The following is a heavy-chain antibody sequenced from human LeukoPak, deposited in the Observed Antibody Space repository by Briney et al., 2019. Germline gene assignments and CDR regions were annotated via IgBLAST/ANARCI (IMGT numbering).Heavy chain of an antibody. CDR3: ARRYCSSTSCPFDP. Sequence: GESLKISCKGSGYSFTSYWIGWVRQMPGKGLEWMGLIYPGDSDTRYSPSFQGQVTISADKSISTAYLQWTSLKASDTAMYYCARRYCSSTSCPFDPWGQGTLVTVSS. CDR1: GYSFTSYW. CDR2: IYPGDSDT. V-gene: IGHV5-51*01. D-gene: IGHD2-2*01. J-gene: IGHJ5*02.